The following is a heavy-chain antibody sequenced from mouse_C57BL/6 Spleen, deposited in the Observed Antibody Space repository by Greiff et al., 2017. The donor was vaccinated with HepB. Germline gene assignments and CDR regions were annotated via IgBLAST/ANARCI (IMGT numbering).Heavy chain of an antibody. CDR2: INPNNGGT. CDR3: ARTGSSSWYFDV. CDR1: GYTFTDYY. D-gene: IGHD1-1*01. V-gene: IGHV1-26*01. Sequence: LQQSGPELVKPGASVKISCKASGYTFTDYYMNWVKQSHGKSLEWIGDINPNNGGTSYNQKFKGKATLTVDKSSSTAYMELRSLTSEDSAVYYCARTGSSSWYFDVWGTGTTVTVSS. J-gene: IGHJ1*03.